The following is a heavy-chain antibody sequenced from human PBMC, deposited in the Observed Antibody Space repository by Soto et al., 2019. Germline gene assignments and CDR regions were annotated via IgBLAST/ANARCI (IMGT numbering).Heavy chain of an antibody. CDR2: ISSGTTTI. CDR3: ARDDRGWYFDF. Sequence: GGSLRLSCAASGFTFTSYSMNWVRQAPGKGLEWVSYISSGTTTIYYADSVKGRFTVSRDNAKNSLYLQMNSLRAEDTAVYYCARDDRGWYFDFWGQGTLVTVSS. V-gene: IGHV3-48*01. D-gene: IGHD6-19*01. J-gene: IGHJ4*02. CDR1: GFTFTSYS.